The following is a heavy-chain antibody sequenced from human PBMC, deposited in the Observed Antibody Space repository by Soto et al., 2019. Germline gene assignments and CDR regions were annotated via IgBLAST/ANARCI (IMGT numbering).Heavy chain of an antibody. CDR2: IWSDGSNK. J-gene: IGHJ4*02. Sequence: QVQLVESGGVVVQPGRSLRLSCAASGFTFSSYGMHWVRQAPGKGLEWVAVIWSDGSNKYYADSVKGRFTISRDNSKNTLYLQMNSLRAEETAVYYCARDGYCSAGSCYSVPVFDYWGQGTLVTVSS. V-gene: IGHV3-33*01. D-gene: IGHD2-15*01. CDR1: GFTFSSYG. CDR3: ARDGYCSAGSCYSVPVFDY.